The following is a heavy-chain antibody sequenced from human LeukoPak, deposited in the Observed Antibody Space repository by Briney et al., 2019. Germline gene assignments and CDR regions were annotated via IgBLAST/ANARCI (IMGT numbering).Heavy chain of an antibody. J-gene: IGHJ4*02. V-gene: IGHV4-39*07. D-gene: IGHD3-22*01. CDR1: GGSISSSNYY. CDR3: ASSGSSGYDSGPWGVSYPIDY. CDR2: IYYSGRT. Sequence: SETLSLTCTVSGGSISSSNYYWGWIRQPPGKGLEWIGSIYYSGRTYYNPSLKSRVTISVDTSKNQFSLKLSSVTAADTAVYYCASSGSSGYDSGPWGVSYPIDYWGQGTLVTVSS.